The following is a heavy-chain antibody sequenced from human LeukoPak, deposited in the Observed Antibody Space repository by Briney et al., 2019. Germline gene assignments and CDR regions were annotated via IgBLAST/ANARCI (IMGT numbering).Heavy chain of an antibody. Sequence: SETLSLTCAVYGGSFSGYYWSWIRQPPGKGLEWIGEINHSGSTNYNPSLKSRVTISVDTSKNQFSLKLSSVTAADTAVYYCARGHIVVVPAAMSLYNWFDPWGQGTLVTVSS. J-gene: IGHJ5*02. D-gene: IGHD2-2*01. CDR1: GGSFSGYY. CDR3: ARGHIVVVPAAMSLYNWFDP. V-gene: IGHV4-34*01. CDR2: INHSGST.